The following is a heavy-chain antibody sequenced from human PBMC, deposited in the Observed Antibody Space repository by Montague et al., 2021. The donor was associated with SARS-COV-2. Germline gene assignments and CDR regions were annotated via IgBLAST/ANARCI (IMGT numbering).Heavy chain of an antibody. CDR1: GGSISSSSYY. CDR3: ARVGRQQLVRLSGMDV. J-gene: IGHJ6*02. CDR2: IYYSGST. D-gene: IGHD6-13*01. Sequence: SETLSLTCTVSGGSISSSSYYWGWIRQPPGRGLEWIGSIYYSGSTYYNPSLESRVTISVDTSKNQFSLKLSSVTAADTAVYYCARVGRQQLVRLSGMDVWGQGTTVTVS. V-gene: IGHV4-39*07.